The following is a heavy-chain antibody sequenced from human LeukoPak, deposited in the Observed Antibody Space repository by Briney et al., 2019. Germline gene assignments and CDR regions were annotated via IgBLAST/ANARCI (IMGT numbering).Heavy chain of an antibody. J-gene: IGHJ4*02. V-gene: IGHV3-23*01. D-gene: IGHD4-17*01. CDR2: ISDTATA. Sequence: PGGSLRLSCAASGFTFSIYAMTWVRQAPGKGLEWVSGISDTATAYYADSVKGRFTISRDNAKNSLFLQINSLRAEDTAVYYCARDGGGDYVLDCWGQGTLVTVSS. CDR3: ARDGGGDYVLDC. CDR1: GFTFSIYA.